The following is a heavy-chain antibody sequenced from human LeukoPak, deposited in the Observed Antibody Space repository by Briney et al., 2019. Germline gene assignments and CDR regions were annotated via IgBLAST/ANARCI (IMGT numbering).Heavy chain of an antibody. CDR1: GYTFTSYC. CDR2: INPSGGST. D-gene: IGHD3-3*01. CDR3: ARDLMGFLESDY. Sequence: ASVKVSCKASGYTFTSYCMHWVRQAPGQGLEWMGIINPSGGSTSYAQKFQGRVTMTRDMSTSTVYMELSSLRSEDTAVYYCARDLMGFLESDYWGQGTLVTVSS. J-gene: IGHJ4*02. V-gene: IGHV1-46*01.